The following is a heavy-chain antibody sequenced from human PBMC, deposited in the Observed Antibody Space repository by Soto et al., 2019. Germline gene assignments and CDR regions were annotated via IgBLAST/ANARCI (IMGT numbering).Heavy chain of an antibody. CDR1: GYTFTNYG. J-gene: IGHJ4*01. V-gene: IGHV1-18*01. CDR2: VSAYNGER. CDR3: SRGTSIPASGDY. D-gene: IGHD6-6*01. Sequence: VASVKVSCKASGYTFTNYGINWVRQAPGQGLEWLGWVSAYNGERRYAQRVQARVIMTTDTSTTTAYMELRSLRSDDTAVYYCSRGTSIPASGDYWGQGTLVTVSS.